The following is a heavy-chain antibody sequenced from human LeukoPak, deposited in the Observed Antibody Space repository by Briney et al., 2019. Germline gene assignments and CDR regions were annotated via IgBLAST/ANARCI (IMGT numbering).Heavy chain of an antibody. J-gene: IGHJ4*02. CDR3: AKDLIPSIAAAGTLAY. V-gene: IGHV3-7*01. CDR2: IKQDGSQT. CDR1: GFTFSNYC. Sequence: GGSLRLSCAVSGFTFSNYCMTWVRQAPGKGLEWVANIKQDGSQTYYVDSLKGRFTISRDDAKNSLYLQMNSLRAEDTAVYYCAKDLIPSIAAAGTLAYWGQGTLVTVSS. D-gene: IGHD6-13*01.